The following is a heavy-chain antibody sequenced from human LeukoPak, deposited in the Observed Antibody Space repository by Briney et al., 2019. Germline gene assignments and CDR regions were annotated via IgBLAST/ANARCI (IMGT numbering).Heavy chain of an antibody. D-gene: IGHD3-10*01. Sequence: KPGGSLRLSCTASGFSLSYYTINWVRQAPGKGLEWVSSISSSSIYIYYADSVKGRFTVSRDNAKKSAFLEMDSLRAEDTAVYYCARSTMGHTARYFDSWGQGTLVAVSP. CDR2: ISSSSIYI. CDR1: GFSLSYYT. J-gene: IGHJ4*02. CDR3: ARSTMGHTARYFDS. V-gene: IGHV3-21*01.